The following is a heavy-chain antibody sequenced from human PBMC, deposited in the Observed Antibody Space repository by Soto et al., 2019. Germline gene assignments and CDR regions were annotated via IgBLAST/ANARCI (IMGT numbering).Heavy chain of an antibody. CDR2: IYYSGST. J-gene: IGHJ6*02. D-gene: IGHD3-10*01. CDR1: GGSISSYY. V-gene: IGHV4-59*01. Sequence: SETLSLTCTVSGGSISSYYWSWIRQPPGKGLEWIGYIYYSGSTNYNPSLKSRVTISVDTSKNQFSLKLSSVTAADTAVYYCARIKRGLLYYYYGMDVWGQGTTVTSP. CDR3: ARIKRGLLYYYYGMDV.